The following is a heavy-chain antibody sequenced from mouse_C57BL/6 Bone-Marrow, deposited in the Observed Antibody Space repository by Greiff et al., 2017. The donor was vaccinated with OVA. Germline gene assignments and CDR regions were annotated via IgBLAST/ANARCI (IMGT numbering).Heavy chain of an antibody. Sequence: EVQLHQPGPELVKPGASVKISCKASGYSFTGYYMHWVKQSSEQSLEWIGEINPSTGGTSYNQKFKGKATLTVDNASSTAYMQLKSLTSEDSAVYYCARGHYYGSKYWGQGTTLTVSS. CDR3: ARGHYYGSKY. V-gene: IGHV1-43*01. D-gene: IGHD1-1*01. CDR1: GYSFTGYY. J-gene: IGHJ2*01. CDR2: INPSTGGT.